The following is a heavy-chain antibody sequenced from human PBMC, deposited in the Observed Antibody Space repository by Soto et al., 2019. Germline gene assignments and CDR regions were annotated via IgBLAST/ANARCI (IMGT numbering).Heavy chain of an antibody. J-gene: IGHJ6*02. CDR2: ISGSGGST. Sequence: GGSLRLSCAASGFTFSRDAMSWVRQAPGKGLEWVSAISGSGGSTYYADSVKGRFTISRDNSKNTLYLQMNSLRAEDTAVYYCAKVYLTTVTTEGMDVWGQGTTVTVS. CDR3: AKVYLTTVTTEGMDV. V-gene: IGHV3-23*01. CDR1: GFTFSRDA. D-gene: IGHD4-17*01.